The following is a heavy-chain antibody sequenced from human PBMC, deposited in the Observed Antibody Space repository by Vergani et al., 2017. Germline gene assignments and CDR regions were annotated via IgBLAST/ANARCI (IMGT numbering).Heavy chain of an antibody. CDR3: AKEDYYGDDGGAFDI. CDR2: ISSSSSTI. J-gene: IGHJ3*02. D-gene: IGHD4-17*01. CDR1: GFTFSSYS. V-gene: IGHV3-48*01. Sequence: EVQLVESGGGLVQPGGSLRLSCAASGFTFSSYSMNWVRQAPGKGLEWVSYISSSSSTIYYADSVKGRFTISRDNSKNTLYLQMNSLRAEDTAVYYCAKEDYYGDDGGAFDIWGQGTMVTVSS.